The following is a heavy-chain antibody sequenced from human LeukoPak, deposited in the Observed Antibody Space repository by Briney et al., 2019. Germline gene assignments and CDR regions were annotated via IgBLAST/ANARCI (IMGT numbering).Heavy chain of an antibody. D-gene: IGHD3-16*02. V-gene: IGHV4-59*08. Sequence: SETLSLTCTVSGGSISNYYWSWIRQPPGKRLEWIGYIYYSGNTNYNPSLKSRVTISLDTSKNQFSLKLSSMTAADTAVYYCARAHQDDYVWGSYRPQGMDVWGQGTTVTVSS. CDR2: IYYSGNT. CDR3: ARAHQDDYVWGSYRPQGMDV. J-gene: IGHJ6*02. CDR1: GGSISNYY.